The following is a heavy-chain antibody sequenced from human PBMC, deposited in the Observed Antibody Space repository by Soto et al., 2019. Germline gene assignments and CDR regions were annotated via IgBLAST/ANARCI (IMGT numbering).Heavy chain of an antibody. CDR2: ISACNGNT. CDR1: GYTFTSYG. CDR3: ASDSRSRITIFAVLKHAYYYGMDV. D-gene: IGHD3-3*01. Sequence: GASVKVSCKASGYTFTSYGMSWVRQAPGQGLEGMGWISACNGNTNYAQKVQGRVTMTTDTSTSTAYMELRSLRSDDTAVYYCASDSRSRITIFAVLKHAYYYGMDVWGQGSTVTVSS. J-gene: IGHJ6*02. V-gene: IGHV1-18*01.